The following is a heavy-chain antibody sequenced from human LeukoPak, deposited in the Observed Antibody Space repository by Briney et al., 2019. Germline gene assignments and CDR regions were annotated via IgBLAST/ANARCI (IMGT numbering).Heavy chain of an antibody. CDR1: SGSISTSNYY. V-gene: IGHV4-39*07. Sequence: PSETLSLTCTVSSGSISTSNYYWGWVRQPPGKALEWIGNILYSGSTYYSPSLKSRVTISLDTSRNQFSLKLSSVTAADTAVYYCARAVDTAMVDYWGQGTLVTVSS. J-gene: IGHJ4*02. CDR3: ARAVDTAMVDY. CDR2: ILYSGST. D-gene: IGHD5-18*01.